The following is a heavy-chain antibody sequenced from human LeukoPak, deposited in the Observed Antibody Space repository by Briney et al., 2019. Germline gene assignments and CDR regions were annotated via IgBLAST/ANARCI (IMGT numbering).Heavy chain of an antibody. J-gene: IGHJ4*02. V-gene: IGHV1-69*01. CDR3: ARHSGYHSTMYLDY. CDR1: GGTFNSYA. D-gene: IGHD3-22*01. Sequence: GSSVKVSCKTSGGTFNSYAISWVRQAPGQGLEWMGGITAIFRTTNYAQKFQGRVTITADESMGTVYMELSSLRSEDTAVYYCARHSGYHSTMYLDYWGQGTLVTVSS. CDR2: ITAIFRTT.